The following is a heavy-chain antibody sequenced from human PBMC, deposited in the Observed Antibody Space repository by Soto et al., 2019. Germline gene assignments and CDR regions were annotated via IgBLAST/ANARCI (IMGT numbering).Heavy chain of an antibody. Sequence: SETLSLTCTVSGGSINSGGYYWSWIRQLPGKGLEWIGYIYYTGSTYYNPSLKSRITISVDTSANQFSLKLSSVTAADTAIYFCARVFKTMSFYYGMDVWGQGTAVTVSS. CDR2: IYYTGST. V-gene: IGHV4-31*03. D-gene: IGHD3-22*01. J-gene: IGHJ6*02. CDR3: ARVFKTMSFYYGMDV. CDR1: GGSINSGGYY.